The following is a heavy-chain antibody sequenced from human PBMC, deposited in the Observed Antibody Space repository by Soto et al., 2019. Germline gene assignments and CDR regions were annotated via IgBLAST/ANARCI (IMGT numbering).Heavy chain of an antibody. CDR2: IYPGDSDT. V-gene: IGHV5-51*01. CDR1: GYSFTNYW. Sequence: GESLKISCKGSGYSFTNYWIGWVRQMPGKGLECMGIIYPGDSDTIYSPSFQGQVTISVDKSISTAYLQWSTLKTSDTAIYYCARHGLHGSDWDGLDVWGQGTKVTVSS. CDR3: ARHGLHGSDWDGLDV. J-gene: IGHJ6*02. D-gene: IGHD3-9*01.